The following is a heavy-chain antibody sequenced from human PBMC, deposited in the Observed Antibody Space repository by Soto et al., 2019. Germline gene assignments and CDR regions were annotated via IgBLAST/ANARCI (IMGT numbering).Heavy chain of an antibody. CDR2: IYYSGST. D-gene: IGHD5-18*01. Sequence: LSLTCTVSDGSISSSSYYWGWIRQPPGKGLEWIGSIYYSGSTYYNPSLKSRVTISVDTSKNQFSLKLSSVTAADTAVYYCARPGYSYGFDYWGQGTLVTVS. CDR3: ARPGYSYGFDY. CDR1: DGSISSSSYY. J-gene: IGHJ4*02. V-gene: IGHV4-39*01.